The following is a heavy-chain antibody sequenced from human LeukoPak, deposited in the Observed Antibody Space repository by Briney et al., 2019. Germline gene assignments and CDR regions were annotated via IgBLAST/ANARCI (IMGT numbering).Heavy chain of an antibody. CDR2: MKEDGGEE. Sequence: GGSLRLSCAASGFIFSPYWVTWVRQAPGMGLEWVANMKEDGGEEFYVDSVRGRFTISRDNAKNSLYLQMNSLRVEDTGVYYCARVRTEWYIDLWGRGTPVTVST. CDR3: ARVRTEWYIDL. V-gene: IGHV3-7*01. CDR1: GFIFSPYW. D-gene: IGHD2-8*02. J-gene: IGHJ2*01.